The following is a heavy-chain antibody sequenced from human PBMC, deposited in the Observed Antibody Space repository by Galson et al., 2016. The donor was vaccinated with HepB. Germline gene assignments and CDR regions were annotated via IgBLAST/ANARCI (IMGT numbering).Heavy chain of an antibody. CDR1: GFTVSGKY. CDR2: LFSFNAT. Sequence: SLRLSCAASGFTVSGKYMSWARLAPGKGLEWVSALFSFNATFYRDSVKGRFTIFRDTSRNTLYLQMDNLRADDTAIYYCEGFPDPLDIWGLGTMVTVS. V-gene: IGHV3-53*01. J-gene: IGHJ3*02. CDR3: EGFPDPLDI.